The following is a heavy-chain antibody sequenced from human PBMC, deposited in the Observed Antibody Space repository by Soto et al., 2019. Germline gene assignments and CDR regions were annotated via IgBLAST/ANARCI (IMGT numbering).Heavy chain of an antibody. CDR3: ATRAAAESWGNSISCALNAFGF. D-gene: IGHD2-2*01. Sequence: GGSLSLSCGASGFIFSSYSLNWVRQAPGKGLEWVSGISGSGGRTYYADSVKGRFTISRANSKNTVYLLMESLRAEDTAVYYCATRAAAESWGNSISCALNAFGFWGQGTMGTV. J-gene: IGHJ3*01. CDR2: ISGSGGRT. V-gene: IGHV3-23*01. CDR1: GFIFSSYS.